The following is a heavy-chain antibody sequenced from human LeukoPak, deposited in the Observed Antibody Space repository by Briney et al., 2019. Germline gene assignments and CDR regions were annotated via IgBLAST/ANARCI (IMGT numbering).Heavy chain of an antibody. J-gene: IGHJ4*02. CDR3: ARDFPGASYYFDY. V-gene: IGHV3-11*01. Sequence: PGGSLRLSCAASGFTFSDYYMNWIRQTPGKGLGWISFISSSGTTVKYADSVKGRFTISRDNAENSLYLQMHSLRVEDTAVYYCARDFPGASYYFDYWGQGTLITVSS. D-gene: IGHD3-10*01. CDR2: ISSSGTTV. CDR1: GFTFSDYY.